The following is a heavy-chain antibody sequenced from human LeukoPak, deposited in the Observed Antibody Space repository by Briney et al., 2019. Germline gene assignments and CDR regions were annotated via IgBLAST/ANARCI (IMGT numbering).Heavy chain of an antibody. D-gene: IGHD2-2*01. CDR2: INHSGST. CDR1: GGSFSGYY. CDR3: ARAPNTSRGMDV. Sequence: SETLSLTCAVYGGSFSGYYWSWTRQPPGKGLEWIGEINHSGSTNYNPSLKSRVTISVDTSKNQFSLKLSSVTAADTAVYYCARAPNTSRGMDVWGQGTTVTVSS. V-gene: IGHV4-34*01. J-gene: IGHJ6*02.